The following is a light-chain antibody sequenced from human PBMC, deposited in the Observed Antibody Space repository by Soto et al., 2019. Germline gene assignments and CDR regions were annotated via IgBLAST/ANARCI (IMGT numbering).Light chain of an antibody. Sequence: DIQMPQSPSSLSASVGDRVTITCQSRQDISNYLNWYQQKPGQAPMLLIYDASNLETGVTSRFSGSGSVTDFTFTISSLRPADIATYYCQQYDNLPFTFGGGTNVEIK. CDR3: QQYDNLPFT. V-gene: IGKV1-33*01. CDR2: DAS. J-gene: IGKJ4*01. CDR1: QDISNY.